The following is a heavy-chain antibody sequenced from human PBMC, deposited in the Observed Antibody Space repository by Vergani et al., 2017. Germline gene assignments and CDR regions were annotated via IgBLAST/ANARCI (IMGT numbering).Heavy chain of an antibody. Sequence: QVQLQESGPGLVKPSQTLSLTCTVSGGSISSGGYYWSWIRQHPGKGLEWIGYIYYSGTTYYNPSLKSRVTISVDTSKNQFSLKLGSVTAAEPAVYYCARVIYCTSTSCYTGNWYFDLWGRGTLVTVSA. J-gene: IGHJ2*01. CDR1: GGSISSGGYY. CDR2: IYYSGTT. CDR3: ARVIYCTSTSCYTGNWYFDL. D-gene: IGHD2-2*02. V-gene: IGHV4-31*03.